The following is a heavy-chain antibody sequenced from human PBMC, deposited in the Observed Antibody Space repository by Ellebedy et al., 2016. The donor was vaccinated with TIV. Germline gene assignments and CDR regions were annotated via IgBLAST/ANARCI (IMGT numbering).Heavy chain of an antibody. Sequence: GGSLRLXXAALGFSFRSYSMSWVRQAPGKGLEWVSSISRSVDSFYYAESVKGRFTISRDNTKNSFFLQMNSLRAEAWGVYYCVRVRRELEWLLFNEAFDLWGQGTMVTVSS. CDR2: ISRSVDSF. V-gene: IGHV3-21*01. J-gene: IGHJ3*01. CDR3: VRVRRELEWLLFNEAFDL. D-gene: IGHD3-3*01. CDR1: GFSFRSYS.